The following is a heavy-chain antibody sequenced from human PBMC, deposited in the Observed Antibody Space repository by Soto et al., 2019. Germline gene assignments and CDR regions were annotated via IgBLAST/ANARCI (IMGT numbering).Heavy chain of an antibody. D-gene: IGHD3-16*02. Sequence: SETLSLTCTVSGGSISSGGYYWSWIRQHPGKGLEWIGYIYYSGSTYYNPSLKSRVTISVDTSKNQFSLKLSSVTAADTAVYYCARAGLREQYYDYVWGSYRQPPNWFDPWGQGTLVTVSS. V-gene: IGHV4-31*03. J-gene: IGHJ5*02. CDR2: IYYSGST. CDR3: ARAGLREQYYDYVWGSYRQPPNWFDP. CDR1: GGSISSGGYY.